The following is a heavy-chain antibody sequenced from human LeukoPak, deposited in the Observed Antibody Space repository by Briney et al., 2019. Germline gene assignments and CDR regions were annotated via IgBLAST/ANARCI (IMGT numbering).Heavy chain of an antibody. CDR2: IRSKANSYAT. V-gene: IGHV3-73*01. CDR3: TRLSFSSSWQD. CDR1: GFTFSGSA. D-gene: IGHD6-13*01. J-gene: IGHJ4*02. Sequence: GGPLRLSCAASGFTFSGSAMHWVRQASGKGLEGVGRIRSKANSYATAYAASVKGRFTISRDDSKNTAYLQMNSLKTEDTAVYYCTRLSFSSSWQDWGQGTLVTVSS.